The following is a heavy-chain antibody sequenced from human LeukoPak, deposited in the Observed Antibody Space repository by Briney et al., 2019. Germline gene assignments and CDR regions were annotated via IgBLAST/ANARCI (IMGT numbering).Heavy chain of an antibody. CDR3: ARGAVAGRAPPYYYMDV. J-gene: IGHJ6*03. CDR2: IIPIFGTA. Sequence: GASVKVSCKASGGTFSSYAISWVRQAPGQGLEWMGGIIPIFGTANYAQKFQGRVTITADESTSTAYMELSSLRSEDTAVYYCARGAVAGRAPPYYYMDVWGEGTTVTVSS. CDR1: GGTFSSYA. D-gene: IGHD6-19*01. V-gene: IGHV1-69*13.